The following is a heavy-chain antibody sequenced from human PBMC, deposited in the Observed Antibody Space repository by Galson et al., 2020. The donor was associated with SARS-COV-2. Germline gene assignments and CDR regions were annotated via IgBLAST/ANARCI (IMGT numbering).Heavy chain of an antibody. CDR3: ARSRPEDILTGYRYYFDY. J-gene: IGHJ4*02. Sequence: GPTLVKTTQTLTLTCTFSGFSLSTSGMCVSWIRQPPGKALEWLALIDWDDDKYYSTSLKTRLTISKDTSKNQVVLTMTNMDPVDTATYYCARSRPEDILTGYRYYFDYWGQGTLVTVSS. V-gene: IGHV2-70*01. CDR1: GFSLSTSGMC. D-gene: IGHD3-9*01. CDR2: IDWDDDK.